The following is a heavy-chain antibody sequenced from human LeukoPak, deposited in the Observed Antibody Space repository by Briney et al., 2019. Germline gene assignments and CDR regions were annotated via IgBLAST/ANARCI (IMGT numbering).Heavy chain of an antibody. D-gene: IGHD6-6*01. J-gene: IGHJ6*02. CDR2: IYYSGST. CDR1: GGSISSYY. CDR3: ARDYRPGMDV. Sequence: SQTLSLTCTVSGGSISSYYWNWIRQPPGKGLEWIGYIYYSGSTNYNPSLKSRVTISVDTSKNQFSLKLSSVTAADTAVYYCARDYRPGMDVWGQGTTVTVSS. V-gene: IGHV4-59*01.